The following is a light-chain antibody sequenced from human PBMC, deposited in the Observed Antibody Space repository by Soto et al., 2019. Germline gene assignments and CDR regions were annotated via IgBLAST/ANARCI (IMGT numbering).Light chain of an antibody. J-gene: IGKJ4*01. CDR1: QNINSW. V-gene: IGKV1-5*03. CDR3: HQYESFSGLT. CDR2: KAS. Sequence: DIQMTQSPSTLSASVGDRVTITCRASQNINSWLAWYQQKPGKAPKLLIYKASALQSGVPSRFSGSGSGTEFTLTINSLQPDDFATYYCHQYESFSGLTFGGGTKVDIK.